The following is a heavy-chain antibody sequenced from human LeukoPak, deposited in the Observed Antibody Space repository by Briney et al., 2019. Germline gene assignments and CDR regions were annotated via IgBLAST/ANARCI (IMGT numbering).Heavy chain of an antibody. D-gene: IGHD5/OR15-5a*01. CDR1: GFTFKTYG. CDR3: ARWVSGAHWTFDI. CDR2: IWHDGSKN. J-gene: IGHJ3*02. Sequence: PGGSLRLSCVASGFTFKTYGMEWVRQAPGKGLEWVAVIWHDGSKNHYADSVKGRFTISRDNSKNTLFLQMNSLRAEDTAVYYCARWVSGAHWTFDIWGQGTMVIVSS. V-gene: IGHV3-33*01.